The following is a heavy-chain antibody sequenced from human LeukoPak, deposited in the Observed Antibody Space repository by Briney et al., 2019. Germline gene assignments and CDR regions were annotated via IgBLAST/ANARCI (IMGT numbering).Heavy chain of an antibody. V-gene: IGHV4-4*07. CDR3: ARAGLANWNQYYFXY. D-gene: IGHD1-1*01. J-gene: IGHJ4*02. CDR1: GGSISSYY. Sequence: SETLSLTCTVSGGSISSYYWSWIRQPAGKGLEWIGRIYTSGSTNYNPSLKSRVTMSVDSSKNQFSLKLSSVTAADTAVYYCARAGLANWNQYYFXYWGQGTLVTVSS. CDR2: IYTSGST.